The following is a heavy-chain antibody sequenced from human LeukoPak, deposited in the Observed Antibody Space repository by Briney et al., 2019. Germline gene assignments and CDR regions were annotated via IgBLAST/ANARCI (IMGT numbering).Heavy chain of an antibody. CDR2: IYYSGST. CDR1: GGSISSYY. V-gene: IGHV4-59*08. Sequence: PPETLSLTCTVSGGSISSYYWSWIRQPPGKGLEWIGYIYYSGSTNYNPSLKSRVTISVDTSKNQFSLKLSSVTAADTAVYYCARTITTGAFDIWGQGTMVTVSS. J-gene: IGHJ3*02. D-gene: IGHD3-22*01. CDR3: ARTITTGAFDI.